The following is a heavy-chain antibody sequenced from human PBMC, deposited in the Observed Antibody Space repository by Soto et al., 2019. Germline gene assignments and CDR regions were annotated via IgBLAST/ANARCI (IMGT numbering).Heavy chain of an antibody. D-gene: IGHD3-16*01. Sequence: AGGSLRLSCAASGFTFSSYGMHWVRQAPGKGLEWVAVIWYDGSNKYYAGSVKGRFTISRDNSKNTLYLQMNSLRAEDTAVYYCARDLAGYYYYYMDVWGKGTTVTSP. CDR1: GFTFSSYG. CDR2: IWYDGSNK. CDR3: ARDLAGYYYYYMDV. V-gene: IGHV3-33*01. J-gene: IGHJ6*03.